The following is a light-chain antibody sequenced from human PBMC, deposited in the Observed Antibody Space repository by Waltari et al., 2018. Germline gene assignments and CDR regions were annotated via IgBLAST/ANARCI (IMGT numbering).Light chain of an antibody. CDR3: TSYTSRNTLV. V-gene: IGLV2-14*03. Sequence: SALTQPAYVSGSPGQSIPISCTGPRRDVGPHTIIPCYQQHPAKVPKFMIFDVSNRPSVVSNRFSGSKSGNTASLTISGLQAEDEADYYCTSYTSRNTLVFGSGTKVTVL. J-gene: IGLJ1*01. CDR2: DVS. CDR1: RRDVGPHTI.